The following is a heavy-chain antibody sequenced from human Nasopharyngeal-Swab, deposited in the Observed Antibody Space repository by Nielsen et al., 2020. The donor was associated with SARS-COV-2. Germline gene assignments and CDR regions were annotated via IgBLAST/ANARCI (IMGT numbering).Heavy chain of an antibody. J-gene: IGHJ1*01. CDR3: AKGAVGGAVAGTQYFQH. D-gene: IGHD6-19*01. CDR1: GFTFSSYA. CDR2: ISGSGDTT. V-gene: IGHV3-23*01. Sequence: GGSLRLSCAASGFTFSSYAMSWVRQAPGKGLEWVSSISGSGDTTYCADSVKGRFTISRDNSKNTLYLQLNSLRAEDTAVYYCAKGAVGGAVAGTQYFQHRGQGTQVTVSS.